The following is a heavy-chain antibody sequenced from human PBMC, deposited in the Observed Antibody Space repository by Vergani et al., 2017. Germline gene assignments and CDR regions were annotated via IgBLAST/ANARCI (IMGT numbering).Heavy chain of an antibody. D-gene: IGHD3-22*01. CDR2: INHSGST. CDR1: GGSFSGYY. Sequence: QVQLQQWGAGLLKPSETLSLTCAVYGGSFSGYYWSWIRQPPEKGLEWIGEINHSGSTNYNPSLKSRVTISVDTSKNQFSLKLSSVTAADTAVYYCARGYYYDSSGYYYLDSWGQGTLVTVSS. CDR3: ARGYYYDSSGYYYLDS. V-gene: IGHV4-34*01. J-gene: IGHJ4*02.